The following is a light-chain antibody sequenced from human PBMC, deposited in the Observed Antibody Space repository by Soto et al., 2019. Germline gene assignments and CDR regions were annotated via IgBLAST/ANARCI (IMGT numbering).Light chain of an antibody. CDR1: QSVSSY. V-gene: IGKV3-11*01. J-gene: IGKJ5*01. Sequence: ESVLTQSPATLSFSPCEIATLSCRASQSVSSYLAWYQQKPGQAPRLLIYDASNRATGIPARFSGSGSGTDFTLTISSLEPEDFAVYYCQQRSTPITFGQGTRLEIK. CDR2: DAS. CDR3: QQRSTPIT.